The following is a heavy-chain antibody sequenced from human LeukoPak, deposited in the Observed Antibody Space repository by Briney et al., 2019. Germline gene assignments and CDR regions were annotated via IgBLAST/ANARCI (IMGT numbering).Heavy chain of an antibody. V-gene: IGHV3-23*01. CDR2: ISASGGST. D-gene: IGHD1-26*01. CDR1: GLTFSRYA. CDR3: AKRNSGNYFDD. J-gene: IGHJ4*02. Sequence: GGSLRLSCAASGLTFSRYAMSWVRQAPGKGLEWVSAISASGGSTYYADSVKGRFTISRDNSKNTLYLQMNSLRAEDTAVYYCAKRNSGNYFDDWGQGSLVTVSS.